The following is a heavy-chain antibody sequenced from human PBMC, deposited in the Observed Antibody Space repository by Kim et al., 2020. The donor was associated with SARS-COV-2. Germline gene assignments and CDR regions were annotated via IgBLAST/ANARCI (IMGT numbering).Heavy chain of an antibody. J-gene: IGHJ2*01. CDR2: IYYSGST. CDR3: ARWGIAAATGGHWNWYFDL. V-gene: IGHV4-59*01. CDR1: GGSISSYY. D-gene: IGHD6-13*01. Sequence: SETLSLNCTVSGGSISSYYWSWIRQPPGKGLEWIGYIYYSGSTNYNPSLKSRVTISVDTSKNQFSLKLSSVTAADTAVYYCARWGIAAATGGHWNWYFDLWGRGTLVTVSS.